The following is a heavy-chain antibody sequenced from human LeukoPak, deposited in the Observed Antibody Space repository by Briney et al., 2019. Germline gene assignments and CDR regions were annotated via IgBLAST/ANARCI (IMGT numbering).Heavy chain of an antibody. CDR2: ISGSGGST. V-gene: IGHV3-23*01. J-gene: IGHJ4*02. CDR1: GFTFSSYA. Sequence: GGSLRLSCAASGFTFSSYAMSWVRRAPGKGLEWVSAISGSGGSTYYADSVKGRFTISRDNSKNTLYLQMNSLRAEDTAVYYCAKSVVVVPAAIAYFDYWGQGTLVTVSS. CDR3: AKSVVVVPAAIAYFDY. D-gene: IGHD2-2*02.